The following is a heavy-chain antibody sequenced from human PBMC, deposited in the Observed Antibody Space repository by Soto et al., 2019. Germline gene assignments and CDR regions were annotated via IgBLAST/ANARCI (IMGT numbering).Heavy chain of an antibody. CDR1: GGSLSGASYS. V-gene: IGHV4-30-2*01. D-gene: IGHD6-13*01. CDR3: ARVSATGTRWFDP. J-gene: IGHJ5*02. CDR2: IFPSGTT. Sequence: PSETLSLTCGVSGGSLSGASYSWNWLRQPPGKGLEWIGYIFPSGTTYYNPTLKSRVTISIDVSKNQFSLSLRSLTAAATAVYYCARVSATGTRWFDPWGPGTLVTVSS.